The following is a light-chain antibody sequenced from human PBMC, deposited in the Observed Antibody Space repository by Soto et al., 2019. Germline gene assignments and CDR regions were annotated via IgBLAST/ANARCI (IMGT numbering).Light chain of an antibody. V-gene: IGKV1-12*01. Sequence: DMQMTQSPSSVSASLGERVTLTCRASQAIHTWLAWYQQKPGQAPKLLIYGASHLQSGVPSRFSGSGSGTDFSLTISSLQSEDFATYYCQQANSFPFTFGPGTKVDVK. CDR3: QQANSFPFT. J-gene: IGKJ3*01. CDR1: QAIHTW. CDR2: GAS.